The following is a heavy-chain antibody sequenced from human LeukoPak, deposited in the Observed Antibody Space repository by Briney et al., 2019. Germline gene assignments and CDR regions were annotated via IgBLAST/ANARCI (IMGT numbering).Heavy chain of an antibody. Sequence: GGSLRLSCAASGFTFSDYYMSWIRQAPGKGLEWVSYISSSGSTIYYADSVKGRFTISRDNAKNSLYLQMNSLRAKDTAVYYCARDLYYDSSGYYLGHWGQGTLVTVSS. CDR1: GFTFSDYY. V-gene: IGHV3-11*01. CDR3: ARDLYYDSSGYYLGH. CDR2: ISSSGSTI. J-gene: IGHJ4*02. D-gene: IGHD3-22*01.